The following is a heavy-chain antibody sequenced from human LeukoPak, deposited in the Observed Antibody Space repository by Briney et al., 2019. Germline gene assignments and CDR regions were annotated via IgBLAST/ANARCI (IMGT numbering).Heavy chain of an antibody. J-gene: IGHJ4*02. CDR3: ARVFHRREWLGRGPFDY. D-gene: IGHD3-3*01. CDR1: GFTFSSYA. V-gene: IGHV3-30-3*01. Sequence: GGSLRLSCAASGFTFSSYAMHWVRQAPGKGLEWVAVISYDGSNKYYADSVKGRFTISRDNSKNTLYLQMNSLRAEDTAVYYCARVFHRREWLGRGPFDYWGQGTLVTVSS. CDR2: ISYDGSNK.